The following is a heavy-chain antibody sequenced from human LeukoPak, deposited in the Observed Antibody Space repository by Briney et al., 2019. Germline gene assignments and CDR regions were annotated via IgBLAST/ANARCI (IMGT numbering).Heavy chain of an antibody. Sequence: PSETLSLTCTVSGGSISSYYWSWIRQPAGKGLEWIGRIYTSGSTNYNPSLKSRVTMSVDTSKNQLSLKLRSVTAADTAVYYCARVSPHKSDWRAPLGGDFQHWGQGTLVTVSS. CDR3: ARVSPHKSDWRAPLGGDFQH. V-gene: IGHV4-4*07. CDR2: IYTSGST. D-gene: IGHD2-21*02. CDR1: GGSISSYY. J-gene: IGHJ1*01.